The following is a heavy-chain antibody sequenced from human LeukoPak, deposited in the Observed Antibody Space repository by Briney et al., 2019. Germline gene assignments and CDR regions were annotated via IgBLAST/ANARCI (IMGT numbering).Heavy chain of an antibody. CDR2: IYSGGST. CDR1: GFTVSSNY. Sequence: GGSLRLSCAASGFTVSSNYMSWVRQAPGKGLEWVSVIYSGGSTYYADSVKGRFTISRDNSKNTLCLQMNSLRAEDTAVYYCASQDYGDYYGYWGQGTLVTVSS. J-gene: IGHJ4*02. CDR3: ASQDYGDYYGY. D-gene: IGHD4-17*01. V-gene: IGHV3-53*01.